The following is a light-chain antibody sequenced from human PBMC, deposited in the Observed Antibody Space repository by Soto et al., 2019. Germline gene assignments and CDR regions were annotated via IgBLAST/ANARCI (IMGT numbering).Light chain of an antibody. J-gene: IGLJ1*01. CDR1: SSNIGAGYD. CDR3: QSYDSSLSGSNYV. CDR2: GNT. V-gene: IGLV1-40*01. Sequence: QSVLTQPPSVSGAPGQRVTISCTGSSSNIGAGYDVHWYQLLPGTAPRLLIYGNTNRPSGVPDRFSGSKSGTSASLAITGLQAEDEADYYCQSYDSSLSGSNYVFGAGTKLTVL.